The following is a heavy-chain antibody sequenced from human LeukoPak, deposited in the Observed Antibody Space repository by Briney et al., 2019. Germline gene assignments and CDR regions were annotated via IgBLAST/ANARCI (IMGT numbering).Heavy chain of an antibody. CDR3: ARDLYSSGTYGMDV. Sequence: PGGSLRLSCAASGFTFSSYSMNWVRQAPGKGLEWVSSISSSSSYIYYADSVKGRFTISRDNAKNSLYLQMNSLRAEDTAVYYCARDLYSSGTYGMDVWGQGTTVTVSS. CDR2: ISSSSSYI. CDR1: GFTFSSYS. D-gene: IGHD6-19*01. V-gene: IGHV3-21*01. J-gene: IGHJ6*02.